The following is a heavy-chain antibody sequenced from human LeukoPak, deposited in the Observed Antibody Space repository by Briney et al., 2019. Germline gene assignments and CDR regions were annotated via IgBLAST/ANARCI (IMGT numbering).Heavy chain of an antibody. Sequence: GGSLRLACAASGFTFTGHTMTWLRQAPGKGLEWVSIIGGRDDRTYYADSVKGRFTISRDNSKNILYLQMNSLRAEDTAVYYCAKDPNPFYDFWSGYKWGQGTLVTVSS. CDR2: IGGRDDRT. J-gene: IGHJ4*02. V-gene: IGHV3-23*01. D-gene: IGHD3-3*01. CDR1: GFTFTGHT. CDR3: AKDPNPFYDFWSGYK.